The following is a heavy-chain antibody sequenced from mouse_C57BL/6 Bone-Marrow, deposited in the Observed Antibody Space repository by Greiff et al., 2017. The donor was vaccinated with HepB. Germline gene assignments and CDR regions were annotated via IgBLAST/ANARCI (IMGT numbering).Heavy chain of an antibody. D-gene: IGHD1-1*01. CDR1: GYTFTSYW. J-gene: IGHJ3*01. Sequence: EVKVVESGTVLARPGASVKMSCKTSGYTFTSYWMHWVKQRPGQGLEWIGAIYPGNSDTSYNQKFKGKAKLTAVTSASTAYMELSSLTNEDSAVYYCTSYYYGSDAYWGQGTLVTVSA. CDR3: TSYYYGSDAY. CDR2: IYPGNSDT. V-gene: IGHV1-5*01.